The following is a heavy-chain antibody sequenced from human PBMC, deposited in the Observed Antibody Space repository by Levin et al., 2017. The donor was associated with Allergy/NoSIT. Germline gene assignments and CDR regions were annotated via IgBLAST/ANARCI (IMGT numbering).Heavy chain of an antibody. CDR2: IKQDGSEK. V-gene: IGHV3-7*01. CDR1: GITFSSYW. J-gene: IGHJ5*02. D-gene: IGHD2-15*01. CDR3: ARDQGGRVCSGGSCQRYNWFDP. Sequence: ASVKVSCVASGITFSSYWMSWVRQAPGKGLEWVANIKQDGSEKYYLDSVKGRFTISRDNAKNSLYLQMNSLRAEDTAVFYCARDQGGRVCSGGSCQRYNWFDPWGQGTLVTVSS.